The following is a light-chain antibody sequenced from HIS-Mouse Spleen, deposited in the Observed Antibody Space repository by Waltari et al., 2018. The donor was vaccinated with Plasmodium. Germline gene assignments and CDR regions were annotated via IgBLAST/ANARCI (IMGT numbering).Light chain of an antibody. CDR2: KAS. CDR3: QQYNSYSWT. J-gene: IGKJ1*01. CDR1: QSISSW. V-gene: IGKV1-5*03. Sequence: DIQMTQSPSPLSASVGDRVTITCRASQSISSWLAWYQQKPGKAPKLLIYKASSLESGVPSRISGSRSGTEFTITISSLQPDDFVTYYCQQYNSYSWTFGQGTKVEIK.